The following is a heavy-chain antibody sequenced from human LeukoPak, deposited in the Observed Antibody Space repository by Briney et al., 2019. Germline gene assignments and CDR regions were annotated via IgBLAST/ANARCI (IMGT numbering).Heavy chain of an antibody. CDR1: GGSITSSSYY. J-gene: IGHJ4*02. CDR2: IYTSGIT. CDR3: ARGTLYSGWSYYFDY. D-gene: IGHD6-19*01. V-gene: IGHV4-61*02. Sequence: KPSETLSLTCTVSGGSITSSSYYWSWIRQPAGKGLEWIGRIYTSGITSYNPSLKSRVTISVDTSKNQFSLRLSSVTAADTAMYYCARGTLYSGWSYYFDYWGQGSQVTVSS.